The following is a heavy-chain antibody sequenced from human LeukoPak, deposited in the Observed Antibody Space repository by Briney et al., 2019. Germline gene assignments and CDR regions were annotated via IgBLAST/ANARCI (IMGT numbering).Heavy chain of an antibody. J-gene: IGHJ4*02. Sequence: GGSLRLSCAASGFTFSSYAMHWVRQAPGKGLEYVSAISSNGGSTYYANSVKGRFTISRDNSKNTLYLQMGSLRAEDMAVYYCARGEYYYDSSPTYYFDYWGQGTLVTVSS. CDR1: GFTFSSYA. CDR3: ARGEYYYDSSPTYYFDY. D-gene: IGHD3-22*01. CDR2: ISSNGGST. V-gene: IGHV3-64*01.